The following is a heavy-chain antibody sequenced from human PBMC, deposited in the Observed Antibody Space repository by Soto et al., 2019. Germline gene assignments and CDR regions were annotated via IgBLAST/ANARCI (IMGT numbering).Heavy chain of an antibody. D-gene: IGHD3-16*01. CDR1: GDSVSSSSVT. CDR2: TYYRSKWYN. Sequence: SQTLSLTCAISGDSVSSSSVTWNCIRQSPSRGLGWLGRTYYRSKWYNDYAESVKSRITINPDTSKNQFSLKLNSVTAADTAVYYCARDRVMLTFGGGSEEWGIDSWGQGTLVTVS. V-gene: IGHV6-1*01. J-gene: IGHJ4*02. CDR3: ARDRVMLTFGGGSEEWGIDS.